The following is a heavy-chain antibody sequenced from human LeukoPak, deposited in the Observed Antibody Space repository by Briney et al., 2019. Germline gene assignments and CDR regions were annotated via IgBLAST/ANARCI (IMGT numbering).Heavy chain of an antibody. V-gene: IGHV3-30*18. CDR2: ISYDGSNK. D-gene: IGHD3-10*01. CDR1: GFTFSSYG. CDR3: AKDYLITMVRGAHLEPDY. J-gene: IGHJ4*02. Sequence: PGRSLRLSCAASGFTFSSYGMHWVRQAPGKGLEWVAVISYDGSNKYYADSVKGRFTISRDNSKNTLYLQMNSLRAEDTAVYYCAKDYLITMVRGAHLEPDYWGQGTLVTVSS.